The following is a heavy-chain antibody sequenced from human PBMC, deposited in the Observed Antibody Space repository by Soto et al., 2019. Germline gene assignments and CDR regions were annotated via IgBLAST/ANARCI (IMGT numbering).Heavy chain of an antibody. V-gene: IGHV3-21*01. Sequence: GGSLRLSCVESEFTFNVFVMHWVRQAPGKRLEWVSSISAVSTYIYYGDSVKGRFTISRDNAKNSMFWQMDSLTVEDTAVYYRARVANIKVGCIKNYYLDSWGQG. D-gene: IGHD1-26*01. CDR2: ISAVSTYI. CDR1: EFTFNVFV. CDR3: ARVANIKVGCIKNYYLDS. J-gene: IGHJ4*02.